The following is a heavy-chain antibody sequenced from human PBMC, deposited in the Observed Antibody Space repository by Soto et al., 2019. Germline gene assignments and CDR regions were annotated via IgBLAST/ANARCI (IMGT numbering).Heavy chain of an antibody. D-gene: IGHD4-17*01. CDR2: IRSKANSYAT. J-gene: IGHJ4*02. Sequence: PGGSLRLSCAASGFTFSGSAMHWVRQASGKGLEWVGRIRSKANSYATAYAASVKGRFTISRDDSKNTAYLQMNSLKTEDTAVYYCLTTVTTPFDYWGQGTLVTVSS. V-gene: IGHV3-73*01. CDR1: GFTFSGSA. CDR3: LTTVTTPFDY.